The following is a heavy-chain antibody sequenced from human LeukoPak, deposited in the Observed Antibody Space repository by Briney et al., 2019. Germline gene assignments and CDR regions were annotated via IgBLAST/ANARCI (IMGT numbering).Heavy chain of an antibody. CDR3: ATFSRQQLLDDVFDI. J-gene: IGHJ3*02. V-gene: IGHV3-7*01. CDR2: IKKDGGDK. CDR1: EFTFSNYW. Sequence: GGSLRLSCIASEFTFSNYWMSWVRQAPGKGLEWVANIKKDGGDKYYVDSVRGRFTISRDNAKKSLYLQMNSLGAEGAAIYYCATFSRQQLLDDVFDIWGQGTMVTVSS. D-gene: IGHD6-13*01.